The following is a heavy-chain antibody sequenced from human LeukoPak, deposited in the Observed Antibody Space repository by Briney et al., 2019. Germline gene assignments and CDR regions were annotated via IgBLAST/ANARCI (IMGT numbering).Heavy chain of an antibody. J-gene: IGHJ4*02. Sequence: GGSLRLPCAASGFTFSNYWIHWVRQAPGKGLVWVSRIDNAGSITTYADSVKGRFTISRDNAGNTLYLQMNSLRVEDTAVYYCVRSAFHAGSGNYYDYWGQGTLVTVSS. D-gene: IGHD3-22*01. CDR2: IDNAGSIT. CDR3: VRSAFHAGSGNYYDY. V-gene: IGHV3-74*03. CDR1: GFTFSNYW.